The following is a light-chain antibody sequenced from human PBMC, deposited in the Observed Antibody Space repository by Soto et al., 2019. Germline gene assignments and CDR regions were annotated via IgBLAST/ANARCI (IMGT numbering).Light chain of an antibody. CDR3: QQSYNIPPIT. CDR1: QNIFSS. V-gene: IGKV1-39*01. CDR2: AAS. J-gene: IGKJ5*01. Sequence: DIQMTQSPSSLSNSVGDRVTITCRSGQNIFSSLNWYQQKPGKAPKLLIYAASSLQSGVPSRFSGSGSGTDFTLTITSLQPEDFATYYCQQSYNIPPITFGQGTRLEIK.